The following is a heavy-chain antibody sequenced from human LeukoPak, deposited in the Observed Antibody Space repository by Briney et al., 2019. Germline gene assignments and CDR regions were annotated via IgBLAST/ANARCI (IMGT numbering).Heavy chain of an antibody. D-gene: IGHD5-18*01. CDR2: SNPNSGGT. V-gene: IGHV1-2*02. CDR3: ARCVDTAMVMANWFDF. J-gene: IGHJ5*01. CDR1: GYTFTGYY. Sequence: GASVKVSCKASGYTFTGYYMHWVRQAPGQGLEWMGWSNPNSGGTNYAQKFQGRVTMTRDTSISTAYMELSRLRSDDTAVYSCARCVDTAMVMANWFDFWGQGPLVTVSS.